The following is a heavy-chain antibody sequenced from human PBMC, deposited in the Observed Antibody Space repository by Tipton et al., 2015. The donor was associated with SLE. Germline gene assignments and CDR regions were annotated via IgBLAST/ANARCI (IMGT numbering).Heavy chain of an antibody. Sequence: LRLSCTVSGGSISSYYWSWIRQPPGKGLEWIGYIYYSGSTNYKPSLKSRVTISVDTSKNQFSLKLSSVTAADTAVYYCARGAITPIPFDPWGQGTLVTVSS. CDR3: ARGAITPIPFDP. CDR2: IYYSGST. CDR1: GGSISSYY. V-gene: IGHV4-59*01. D-gene: IGHD2-15*01. J-gene: IGHJ5*02.